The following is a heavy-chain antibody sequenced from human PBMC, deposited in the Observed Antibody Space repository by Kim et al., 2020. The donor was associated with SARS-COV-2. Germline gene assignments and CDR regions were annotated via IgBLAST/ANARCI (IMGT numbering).Heavy chain of an antibody. CDR3: ARDHNYDGTGFDY. D-gene: IGHD3-22*01. CDR2: ISSSSSYI. Sequence: GGSLRLSCAASGFTFSSYSMNWVRQAPGKGLEWVSSISSSSSYIYYADSVKGRFTISRDNAKNSLYLQMNSLRAEDTAVYYCARDHNYDGTGFDYWGQGTLVTVSS. CDR1: GFTFSSYS. J-gene: IGHJ4*02. V-gene: IGHV3-21*01.